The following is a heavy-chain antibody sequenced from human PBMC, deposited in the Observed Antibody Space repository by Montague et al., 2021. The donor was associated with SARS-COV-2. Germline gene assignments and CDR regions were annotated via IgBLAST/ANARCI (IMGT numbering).Heavy chain of an antibody. Sequence: DSVKGRFTITRDKSKNTLFLQMNSLRGDDTAVYYCARGTMVVVVTDPCFDYWGQGTLVTVSS. J-gene: IGHJ4*02. V-gene: IGHV3-30*01. CDR3: ARGTMVVVVTDPCFDY. D-gene: IGHD3-22*01.